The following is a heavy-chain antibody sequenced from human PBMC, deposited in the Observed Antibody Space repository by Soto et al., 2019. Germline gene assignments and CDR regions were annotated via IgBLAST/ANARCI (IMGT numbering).Heavy chain of an antibody. J-gene: IGHJ4*02. CDR1: GGSISSGGYS. Sequence: SETLSLTCAVSGGSISSGGYSWSWIRQPPGKGLEWIGYIYHSGSTYYNPSLKSRVTISVGRSKNQFSLKLSSVTAADTAVYYCARGTIFGVILDYWGQGTLVTVSS. V-gene: IGHV4-30-2*01. CDR3: ARGTIFGVILDY. CDR2: IYHSGST. D-gene: IGHD3-3*01.